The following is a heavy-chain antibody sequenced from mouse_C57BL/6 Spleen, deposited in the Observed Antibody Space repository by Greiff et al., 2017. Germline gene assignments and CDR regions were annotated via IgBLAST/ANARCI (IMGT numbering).Heavy chain of an antibody. CDR3: ARSYDYDVGYAMDY. V-gene: IGHV1-76*01. D-gene: IGHD2-4*01. CDR2: IYPGSGNT. J-gene: IGHJ4*01. CDR1: GYTFTDYY. Sequence: VQLQQSGAELVRPGASVKLSCKASGYTFTDYYINWVKQRPGQGLEWIARIYPGSGNTYYNEKFKGKATLTAEKSSSTAYMQLSSLTSEDSAVYFCARSYDYDVGYAMDYWGQGTSVTVSS.